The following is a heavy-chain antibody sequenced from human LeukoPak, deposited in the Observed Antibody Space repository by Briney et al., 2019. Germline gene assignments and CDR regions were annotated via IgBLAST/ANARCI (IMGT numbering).Heavy chain of an antibody. J-gene: IGHJ5*02. V-gene: IGHV4-31*03. D-gene: IGHD5-18*01. CDR2: TYYSGST. Sequence: PSQTLSLTCTVSGGSISSGGYYWSWIRQHPGKGLEWIGYTYYSGSTYYNPSLKSRVTISVDTPKNQFSLKLSSVTAADTAVYYCASTRGYSYGYWFDPWGQGTLVTVSS. CDR3: ASTRGYSYGYWFDP. CDR1: GGSISSGGYY.